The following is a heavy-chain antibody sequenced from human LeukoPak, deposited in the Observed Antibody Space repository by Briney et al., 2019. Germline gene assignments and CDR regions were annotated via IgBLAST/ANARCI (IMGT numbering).Heavy chain of an antibody. CDR1: GYTFTGYY. CDR3: AKLPTTTVVTSDDFDY. D-gene: IGHD4-17*01. CDR2: INPNSGGT. Sequence: ASVKVSCKASGYTFTGYYMHWVRQAPGQGLEWMGWINPNSGGTNYAQKFQGRVTMTRDTSISTAYMELSRLRSDDTAVYYCAKLPTTTVVTSDDFDYWGQGTLVTVSS. J-gene: IGHJ4*02. V-gene: IGHV1-2*02.